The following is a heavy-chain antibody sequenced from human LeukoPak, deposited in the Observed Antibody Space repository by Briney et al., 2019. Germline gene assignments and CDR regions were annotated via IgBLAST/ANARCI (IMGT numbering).Heavy chain of an antibody. CDR3: ARETAASDAFDI. Sequence: SETLSLTCTVSGGSVSRGSFYWSWIRQPPGKGLEWIGYIYYSGSTNYNPSLKSRVTISVDTSKNQFSLKVTSVTAADTAVYYCARETAASDAFDIWGQGTMVTVSS. CDR1: GGSVSRGSFY. CDR2: IYYSGST. J-gene: IGHJ3*02. V-gene: IGHV4-61*01. D-gene: IGHD2-21*02.